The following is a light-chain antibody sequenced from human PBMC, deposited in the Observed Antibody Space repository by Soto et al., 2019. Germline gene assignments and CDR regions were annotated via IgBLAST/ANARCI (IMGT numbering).Light chain of an antibody. J-gene: IGKJ1*01. Sequence: EIVMTQSPATLSVSPGERATLSCRASQSVSSNLAWYQQKPGQAPRLLMSAASTRASDVPARFSGSGSGTEFTLTISILQPEDFALYYCQQYDTWPTFGQGTKVEIK. CDR3: QQYDTWPT. CDR1: QSVSSN. CDR2: AAS. V-gene: IGKV3-15*01.